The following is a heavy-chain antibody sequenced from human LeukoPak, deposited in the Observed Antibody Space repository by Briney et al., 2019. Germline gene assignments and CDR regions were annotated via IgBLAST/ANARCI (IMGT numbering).Heavy chain of an antibody. CDR1: GGTFSSYA. Sequence: SVKVSCKASGGTFSSYAISWVRQAPGQGLEWMGGIIPIFGTANYAQKFQGRVTITADESTSTAYMELSSLRSEDTAVYYCARDNSTSRADTIFGVVIIRVNYYYGMDVWGQGTTVTVSS. CDR2: IIPIFGTA. J-gene: IGHJ6*02. V-gene: IGHV1-69*01. CDR3: ARDNSTSRADTIFGVVIIRVNYYYGMDV. D-gene: IGHD3-3*01.